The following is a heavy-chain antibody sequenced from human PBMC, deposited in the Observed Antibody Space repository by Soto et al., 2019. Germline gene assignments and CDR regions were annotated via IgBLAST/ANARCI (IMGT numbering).Heavy chain of an antibody. CDR1: GYTFTNYA. CDR3: AKGGNIVVVVADYGMDV. Sequence: ASVKVSCKASGYTFTNYAMHWVRQAPGQRLEWMGWINTGNGNTKSSQKFQDRVTITRDTSASTAYMELSSLRSEGTAVYYCAKGGNIVVVVADYGMDVWGQGTTVTVSS. V-gene: IGHV1-3*04. J-gene: IGHJ6*02. D-gene: IGHD2-15*01. CDR2: INTGNGNT.